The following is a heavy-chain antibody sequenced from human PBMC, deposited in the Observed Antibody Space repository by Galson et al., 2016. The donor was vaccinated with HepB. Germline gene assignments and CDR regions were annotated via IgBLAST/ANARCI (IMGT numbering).Heavy chain of an antibody. Sequence: TLSLTCTVSGGSISSGGYYWNWIRQHPGKGLEWIGYIFYTESTNYNPSLKSRVTISVDPSMNQFSLKLSSVTAADTAVYYCARDFRYSYEPRDAFDIWGQGTMVTVSS. CDR1: GGSISSGGYY. V-gene: IGHV4-31*03. J-gene: IGHJ3*02. CDR3: ARDFRYSYEPRDAFDI. D-gene: IGHD5-18*01. CDR2: IFYTEST.